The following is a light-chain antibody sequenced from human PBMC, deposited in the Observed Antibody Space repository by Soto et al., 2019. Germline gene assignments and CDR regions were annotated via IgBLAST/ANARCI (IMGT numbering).Light chain of an antibody. CDR2: DAS. J-gene: IGKJ4*01. Sequence: DIVFTQSPATLSLSPGQTATLSCRAGQSVDTYLAWYRHRPGQAPRLLIYDASNRETGISARFSGSGVGTEFTLTISSLEPEDFAVYYCQNRNRWPLAFGGGTKVDI. CDR1: QSVDTY. V-gene: IGKV3-11*01. CDR3: QNRNRWPLA.